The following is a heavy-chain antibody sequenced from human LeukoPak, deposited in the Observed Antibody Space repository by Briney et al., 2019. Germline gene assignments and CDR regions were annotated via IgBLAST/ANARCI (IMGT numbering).Heavy chain of an antibody. D-gene: IGHD3-16*01. CDR2: IYYSGST. J-gene: IGHJ5*02. Sequence: PSETLSLTCTVSGGSVSSGSYYWSWIRQPPGKGQEWIGYIYYSGSTNYNPSLKSRVTISVDTSKNQFSLKLSSVTAADTAVYYCARALYWFDPWGQGTLVTVSS. CDR1: GGSVSSGSYY. V-gene: IGHV4-61*01. CDR3: ARALYWFDP.